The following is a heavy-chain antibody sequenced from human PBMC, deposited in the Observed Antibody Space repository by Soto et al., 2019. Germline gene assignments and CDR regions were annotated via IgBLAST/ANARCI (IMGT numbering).Heavy chain of an antibody. CDR1: GDTFSKST. Sequence: QVQLVQSGAEVKRPGSSVKVSCKASGDTFSKSTFSWVRQVPGQGLEWMGRFIPMLGTSNYAQKFQGRVTITADTSTSTAYMDLSSLTPEDTAVYSCARLYDDSSGNFDYWGQGTLVTVSS. V-gene: IGHV1-69*08. CDR2: FIPMLGTS. D-gene: IGHD3-22*01. CDR3: ARLYDDSSGNFDY. J-gene: IGHJ4*02.